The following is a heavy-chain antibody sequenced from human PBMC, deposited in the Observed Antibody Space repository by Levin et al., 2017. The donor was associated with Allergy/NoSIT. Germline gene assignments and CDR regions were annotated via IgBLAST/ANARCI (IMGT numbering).Heavy chain of an antibody. V-gene: IGHV3-30-3*01. J-gene: IGHJ3*01. CDR1: GFTFSNFA. CDR3: ARASLGHCDGGSCAAFDF. Sequence: PGGSLRLSCTASGFTFSNFAMHWVRQAPGKGLEWVAIISYDGNKKDYTDSVKLRFTISRDNSKNTLYLQMNSLRPEDTAVYYCARASLGHCDGGSCAAFDFWGQGTVITVSS. CDR2: ISYDGNKK. D-gene: IGHD2-15*01.